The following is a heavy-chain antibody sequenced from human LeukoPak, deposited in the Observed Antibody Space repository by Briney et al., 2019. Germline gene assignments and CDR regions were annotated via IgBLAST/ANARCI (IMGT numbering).Heavy chain of an antibody. CDR2: IKQDGSQE. V-gene: IGHV3-7*01. Sequence: GGSLRLSCAASRFTLSTYWMSWVRQAPGKGLEWVAHIKQDGSQEYYVDSVKGRFTISRDSAKNSLYLQMNSLRAEDTAVYYCARDMTYYYGMDVWGQGTTVTVSS. CDR3: ARDMTYYYGMDV. CDR1: RFTLSTYW. D-gene: IGHD3-16*01. J-gene: IGHJ6*02.